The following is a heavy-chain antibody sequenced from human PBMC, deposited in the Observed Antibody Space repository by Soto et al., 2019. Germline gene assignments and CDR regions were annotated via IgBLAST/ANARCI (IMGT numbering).Heavy chain of an antibody. D-gene: IGHD3-9*01. J-gene: IGHJ3*02. CDR3: AREVRYFDPRAFDI. Sequence: SETLSLTCTVSGVSISSYYWSWIRQPPGKGLEWIGYIYYSGSTNYNPSLKSRVTISVDTSKNQFSLKLSSVTAADTAVYYCAREVRYFDPRAFDIWGQGTMVTVSS. V-gene: IGHV4-59*01. CDR2: IYYSGST. CDR1: GVSISSYY.